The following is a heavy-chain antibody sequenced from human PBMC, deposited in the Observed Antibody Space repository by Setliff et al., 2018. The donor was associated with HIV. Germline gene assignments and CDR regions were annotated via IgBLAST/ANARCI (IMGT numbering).Heavy chain of an antibody. Sequence: GGSLRLSCAASGFTFSKCWMSWVRQAPGKGLEWVANIGPDGTEKNYVDSVRGRFTISRDNAKNSLYLQVNSLRVEDTAVYYCAREPDRSGWDWGQGTLVTVSS. J-gene: IGHJ4*02. CDR2: IGPDGTEK. CDR1: GFTFSKCW. CDR3: AREPDRSGWD. V-gene: IGHV3-7*05. D-gene: IGHD6-19*01.